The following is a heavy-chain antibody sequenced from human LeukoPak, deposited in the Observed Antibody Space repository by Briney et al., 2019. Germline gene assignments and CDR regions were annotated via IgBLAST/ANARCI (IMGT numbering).Heavy chain of an antibody. CDR1: GGSISSGSYY. J-gene: IGHJ5*02. CDR2: IYTSGST. D-gene: IGHD2-15*01. CDR3: ARQGLYCSGGSCYSGDWFDP. Sequence: PSETLSLTCTVSGGSISSGSYYWSWIRQPAGKGLEWIGRIYTSGSTNYNPSLKSRVTISVDTSKNQFSLKLSSVTAADTAVYYCARQGLYCSGGSCYSGDWFDPWGQGTLVTVSS. V-gene: IGHV4-61*02.